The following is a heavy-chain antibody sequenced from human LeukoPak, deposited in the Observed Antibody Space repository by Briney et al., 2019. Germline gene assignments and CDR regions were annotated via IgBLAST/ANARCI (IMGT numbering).Heavy chain of an antibody. V-gene: IGHV3-11*01. CDR1: GFTFSDYY. D-gene: IGHD5-18*01. J-gene: IGHJ4*02. Sequence: GGSLRLSCAASGFTFSDYYMSWIRQAPGKGLEWVSSISSSGSTIYYADSVKGRFTISRDNAKNSLYLQMNSLRAEDTAVYYCGKTTVGYSSGQKPAWPVDYWGQGTLVTVSS. CDR3: GKTTVGYSSGQKPAWPVDY. CDR2: ISSSGSTI.